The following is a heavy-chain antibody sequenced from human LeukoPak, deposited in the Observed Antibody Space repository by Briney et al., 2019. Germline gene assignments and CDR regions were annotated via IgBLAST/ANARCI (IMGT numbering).Heavy chain of an antibody. D-gene: IGHD6-13*01. Sequence: GGSLRLSCAASGFTFSSYGMHWVRQAPGKGLEWVAVISYDGSNKYYADSVKGRFTVSRDNSKNTLYLQMNSLRAEDTAVYYCAKDHVNAGRLDYWGQGTPVTVSS. CDR2: ISYDGSNK. CDR1: GFTFSSYG. J-gene: IGHJ4*02. CDR3: AKDHVNAGRLDY. V-gene: IGHV3-30*18.